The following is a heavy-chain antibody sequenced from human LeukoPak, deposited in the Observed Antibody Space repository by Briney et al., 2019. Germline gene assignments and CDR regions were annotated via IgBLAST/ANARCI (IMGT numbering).Heavy chain of an antibody. Sequence: GGSLRLSCAASGFTFSDYYMNWIRQAPGKGLEWVSYISSSSSYTNYADSVKGRFTISRDNAKNSLYLQMNSLRAEDTAVYYCVRDLGGDGYGYVHYGMDVWGKGTTVTVSS. J-gene: IGHJ6*04. V-gene: IGHV3-11*06. CDR3: VRDLGGDGYGYVHYGMDV. CDR2: ISSSSSYT. CDR1: GFTFSDYY. D-gene: IGHD5-18*01.